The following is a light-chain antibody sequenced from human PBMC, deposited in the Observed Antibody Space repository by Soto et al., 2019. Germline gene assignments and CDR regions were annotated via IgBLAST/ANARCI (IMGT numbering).Light chain of an antibody. CDR3: HQTYTTPWT. V-gene: IGKV1-39*01. CDR2: ATS. Sequence: DIQMTQSPSSLSASVGDTVTITCRASQYIRGLLSWYQQKAGKAPKLLIHATSTLETGVPSSFCACTSLTSFTLTISSLQPEDFASYFCHQTYTTPWTFGQGTRVEIK. J-gene: IGKJ1*01. CDR1: QYIRGL.